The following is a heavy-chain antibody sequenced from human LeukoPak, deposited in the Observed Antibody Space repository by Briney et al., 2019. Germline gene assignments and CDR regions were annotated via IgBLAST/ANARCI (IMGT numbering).Heavy chain of an antibody. CDR3: VRDFRSADY. CDR2: ICPDGTGI. CDR1: GFIFSLYC. Sequence: GGPLRLSCAASGFIFSLYCMHWVRQAPGKGPMWVSRICPDGTGISYADSVKARFTTSRDNAKNTVYLQMNGLREEDTAVYYCVRDFRSADYWGQGTLVTVSS. J-gene: IGHJ4*02. V-gene: IGHV3-74*01.